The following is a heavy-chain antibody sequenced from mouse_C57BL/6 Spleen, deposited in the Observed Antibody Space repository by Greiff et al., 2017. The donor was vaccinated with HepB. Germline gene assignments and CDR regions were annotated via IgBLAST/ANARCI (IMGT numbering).Heavy chain of an antibody. D-gene: IGHD2-4*01. Sequence: QVQLQQSGPGLVQPSQSLSITCTVSGFSLTSYGVHWVRQSPGKGLEWLGVIWSGGSTDYNAAFISRLSISKDNSKSQVFFKMNSLQADDTAIYYCARTPLYYDYAFAYWGQGTLVTVSA. V-gene: IGHV2-2*01. CDR2: IWSGGST. J-gene: IGHJ3*01. CDR3: ARTPLYYDYAFAY. CDR1: GFSLTSYG.